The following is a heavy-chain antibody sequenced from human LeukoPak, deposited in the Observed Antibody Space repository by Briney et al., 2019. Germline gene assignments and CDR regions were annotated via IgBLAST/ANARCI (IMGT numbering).Heavy chain of an antibody. Sequence: ASLKVSCKASGYTFTSYGISWVRQAPGQGLEWMGWISGYNGNTNYAQKLQGRVTMTTDTSTNTAYMELRSLRSDDTAVYYCARDLKRGYSSGRYSWGTGSSNDYWGQGTLVTVSS. J-gene: IGHJ4*02. D-gene: IGHD6-19*01. CDR3: ARDLKRGYSSGRYSWGTGSSNDY. V-gene: IGHV1-18*01. CDR2: ISGYNGNT. CDR1: GYTFTSYG.